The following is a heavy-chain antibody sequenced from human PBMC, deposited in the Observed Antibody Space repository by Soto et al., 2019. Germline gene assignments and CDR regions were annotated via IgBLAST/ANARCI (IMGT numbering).Heavy chain of an antibody. V-gene: IGHV1-46*03. CDR2: INPSGGST. Sequence: QVQLVQSGAEVKKPGASVKVSCKASGYTFTSYYMHWVRQAPGQGLEWMGIINPSGGSTSYAQKFQGRVTMTRDTSTSTVYMELSSLRSDDTAVYYCARVPGIAAAGLNFDLWGRGTLVTVSS. CDR1: GYTFTSYY. CDR3: ARVPGIAAAGLNFDL. D-gene: IGHD6-13*01. J-gene: IGHJ2*01.